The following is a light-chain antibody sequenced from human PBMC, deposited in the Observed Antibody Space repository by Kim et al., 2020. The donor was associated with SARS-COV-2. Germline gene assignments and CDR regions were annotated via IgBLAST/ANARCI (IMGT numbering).Light chain of an antibody. CDR3: QTWGTGIHWV. CDR1: SGHSSYA. CDR2: LNSDGSH. Sequence: VKLTCTLSSGHSSYAIAWHQQQPEKGPRYLMKLNSDGSHSKGDGIPDRFSGSSSGAERYLTISSLQSEDEADYYCQTWGTGIHWVFGGGTQLTVL. V-gene: IGLV4-69*01. J-gene: IGLJ3*02.